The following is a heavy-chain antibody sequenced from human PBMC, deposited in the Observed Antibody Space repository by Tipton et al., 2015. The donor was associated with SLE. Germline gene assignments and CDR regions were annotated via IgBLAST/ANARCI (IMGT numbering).Heavy chain of an antibody. CDR1: GFPFSTYS. V-gene: IGHV3-21*04. D-gene: IGHD6-13*01. CDR2: ISSSRTDI. Sequence: VQLVQSGGGAVQPGRSLRLSCAASGFPFSTYSMNWVRQSPEKGLEWVSSISSSRTDIYYADSVRGRFTISRDNNKNSLYLQMTSLRPEDTAVYYCARDHSSSSPRYYYYMDVWGEGTTVTVSS. CDR3: ARDHSSSSPRYYYYMDV. J-gene: IGHJ6*03.